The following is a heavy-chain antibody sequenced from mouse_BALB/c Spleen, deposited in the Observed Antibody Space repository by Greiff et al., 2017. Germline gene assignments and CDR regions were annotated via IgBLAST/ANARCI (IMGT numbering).Heavy chain of an antibody. D-gene: IGHD2-4*01. V-gene: IGHV8-8*01. Sequence: QVTLKVSGPGILKPSQTLSLTCSFSGFSLSTSGMGVGWFRQPSGKGLEWLAHIWWDDDKYYNPSLKSRLTISKDTSRNQVFLKITSVDTADTATYYCARRAYDYDRGAAWFAYWGQGTLVTVSA. J-gene: IGHJ3*01. CDR3: ARRAYDYDRGAAWFAY. CDR2: IWWDDDK. CDR1: GFSLSTSGMG.